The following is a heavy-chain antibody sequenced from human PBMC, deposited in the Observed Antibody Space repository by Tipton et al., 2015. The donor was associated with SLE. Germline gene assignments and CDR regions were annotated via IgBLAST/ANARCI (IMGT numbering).Heavy chain of an antibody. CDR2: IIPIFGTA. V-gene: IGHV1-69*05. D-gene: IGHD2-2*02. Sequence: QLVQSGPEVKKPGSSVKVSCKASGGTFSSYAISWVRQAPGQGLEWMGGIIPIFGTANYAQKFQGRVTITTDESTSTAYMELSSLRSEDTAVYYCAREYCSSTSCYKNDAFDIWGQGTMVTVSS. CDR3: AREYCSSTSCYKNDAFDI. CDR1: GGTFSSYA. J-gene: IGHJ3*02.